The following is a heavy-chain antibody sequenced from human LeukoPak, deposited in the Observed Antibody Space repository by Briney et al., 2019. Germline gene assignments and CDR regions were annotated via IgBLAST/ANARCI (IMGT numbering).Heavy chain of an antibody. CDR1: GGPFSGYY. Sequence: PSETLSLTCAVYGGPFSGYYWSWIRQPPGKGLEWIGEINHSGSTNYNPSLKSRVTISVDTSKNQFSLKLSSVTAADTAVYYCALLTGYHWGQGTLVTVSS. D-gene: IGHD3-9*01. J-gene: IGHJ5*02. V-gene: IGHV4-34*01. CDR2: INHSGST. CDR3: ALLTGYH.